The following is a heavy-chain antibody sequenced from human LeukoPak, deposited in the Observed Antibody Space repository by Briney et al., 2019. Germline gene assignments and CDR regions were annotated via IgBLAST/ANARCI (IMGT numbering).Heavy chain of an antibody. V-gene: IGHV3-7*03. CDR1: GFTFSSYW. CDR3: RKASVCSGGSCYFVY. Sequence: GGSLRLSCAASGFTFSSYWMSWVRQAPGKGLEWVANIKQDGSEKYYVDSVKGRFTISRDNAKNSLYLQMNSLRAEDTAVYYCRKASVCSGGSCYFVYWGEGPLVTVSS. CDR2: IKQDGSEK. J-gene: IGHJ4*02. D-gene: IGHD2-15*01.